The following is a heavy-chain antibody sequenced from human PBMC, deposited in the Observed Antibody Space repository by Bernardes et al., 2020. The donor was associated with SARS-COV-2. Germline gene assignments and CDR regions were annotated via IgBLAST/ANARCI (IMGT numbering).Heavy chain of an antibody. Sequence: GGSLRLSCAASGFTFSSYSMNWVRQAPGKGLEWVSSISSSSSYIYYADSVKGRFTISRDNAKNSLYLQMNSLRAEDTAVYYCARDHRGTGTVDWFDPWGQGTLVTVSS. CDR3: ARDHRGTGTVDWFDP. V-gene: IGHV3-21*01. CDR2: ISSSSSYI. CDR1: GFTFSSYS. D-gene: IGHD1-1*01. J-gene: IGHJ5*02.